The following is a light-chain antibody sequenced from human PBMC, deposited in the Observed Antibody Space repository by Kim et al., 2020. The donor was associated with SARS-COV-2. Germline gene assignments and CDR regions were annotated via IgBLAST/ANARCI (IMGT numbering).Light chain of an antibody. CDR2: RDG. CDR1: NIGSRS. Sequence: SYELTQPLSVSVALGQTASITCGGNNIGSRSVHWYQLKPGQAPVLVLYRDGNRPSGIPERFSGPKSGNTATLSITRAQGDDEADYFCQVWDSNTSWVFGGGTQLTVL. J-gene: IGLJ3*02. CDR3: QVWDSNTSWV. V-gene: IGLV3-9*01.